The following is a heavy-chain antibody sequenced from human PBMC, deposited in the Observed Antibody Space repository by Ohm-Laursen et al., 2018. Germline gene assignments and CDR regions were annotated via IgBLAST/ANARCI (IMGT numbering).Heavy chain of an antibody. D-gene: IGHD3-22*01. CDR1: GGSISGYY. J-gene: IGHJ4*02. V-gene: IGHV4-59*08. Sequence: SVTLSLTCTVSGGSISGYYWTWIRQPPGKGLEWIGYISHSGSTNYNPSLKSRVTISLDTSRNQFSLKLTSVTAADTAVYYCARLGKSSGTDYWGQGALVTVSS. CDR2: ISHSGST. CDR3: ARLGKSSGTDY.